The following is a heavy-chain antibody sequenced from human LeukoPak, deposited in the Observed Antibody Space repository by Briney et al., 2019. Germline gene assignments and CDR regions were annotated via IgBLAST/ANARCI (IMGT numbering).Heavy chain of an antibody. CDR1: GYSVSSSGYY. J-gene: IGHJ3*02. V-gene: IGHV4-39*07. D-gene: IGHD3-16*02. CDR2: TYYSGTT. Sequence: PSGTLSLTCIVSGYSVSSSGYYWGWIRQPPGKGLEWIGNTYYSGTTYYNPSLKSRVTISLDTSKNQFSLNLSSVTAADTAVYYCARDIYSYGGLVAFDIWGQGTMVTVSS. CDR3: ARDIYSYGGLVAFDI.